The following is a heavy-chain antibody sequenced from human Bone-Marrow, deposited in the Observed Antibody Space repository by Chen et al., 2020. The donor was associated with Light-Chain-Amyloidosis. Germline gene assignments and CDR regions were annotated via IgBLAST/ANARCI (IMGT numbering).Heavy chain of an antibody. J-gene: IGHJ4*02. CDR3: ARRRDGYNFDY. Sequence: EVQLEQSGPEVKKPGESLKISCKGSGYTSPNYWIGWVRQMPGKGLEWIGVIYPDDSDARYSPSFEGQVTISADKSITTAYLQWRSLKASDTAMYYCARRRDGYNFDYWGQGTLVTVSS. V-gene: IGHV5-51*01. CDR1: GYTSPNYW. D-gene: IGHD5-12*01. CDR2: IYPDDSDA.